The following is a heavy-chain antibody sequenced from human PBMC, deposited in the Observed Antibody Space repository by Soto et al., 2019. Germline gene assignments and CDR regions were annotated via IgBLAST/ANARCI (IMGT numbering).Heavy chain of an antibody. Sequence: LRLSCAASGFPFSDYYMTWIRQAPGKGLEWVSYISSSGSALQYADSVKGRFTISRDNARNSVFLQMNSLRVEDTAMYYCARDSPGGFNWFDPWGQGTLVTVSS. CDR2: ISSSGSAL. CDR1: GFPFSDYY. V-gene: IGHV3-11*01. J-gene: IGHJ5*02. D-gene: IGHD3-16*01. CDR3: ARDSPGGFNWFDP.